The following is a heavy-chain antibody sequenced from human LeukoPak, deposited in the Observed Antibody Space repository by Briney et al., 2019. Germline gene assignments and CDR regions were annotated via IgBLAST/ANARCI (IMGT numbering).Heavy chain of an antibody. CDR2: IYYSGST. CDR1: GDSISSSTHY. V-gene: IGHV4-39*01. CDR3: ARRMGNYYYYIVV. Sequence: SETLSLTCTVSGDSISSSTHYWGGIPQPPGKGLEWIGTIYYSGSTYYKSSLKSRLTISVDTSKNQFSLRLTSVTAADTAVYYCARRMGNYYYYIVVWGEGSTVIVSS. D-gene: IGHD2-8*01. J-gene: IGHJ6*03.